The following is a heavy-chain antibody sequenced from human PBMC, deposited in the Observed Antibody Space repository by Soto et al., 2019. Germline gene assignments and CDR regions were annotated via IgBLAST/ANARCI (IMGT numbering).Heavy chain of an antibody. CDR1: GFTFSTYW. Sequence: EVQLVESGGGLVQPGGSLRLSCAASGFTFSTYWMQWVRQVPGAGLLWVYSISENGGITTYADSVKGRFNISRDNAKNTLYLQTNGLGVEDTAIYYGAREDYYSGTPWGQGTLVTVAT. V-gene: IGHV3-74*01. CDR2: ISENGGIT. CDR3: AREDYYSGTP. D-gene: IGHD3-10*01. J-gene: IGHJ1*01.